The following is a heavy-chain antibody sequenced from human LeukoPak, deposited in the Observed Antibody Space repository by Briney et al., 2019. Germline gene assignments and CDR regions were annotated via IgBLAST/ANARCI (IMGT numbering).Heavy chain of an antibody. CDR2: ISYDGSNK. V-gene: IGHV3-30-3*01. Sequence: PGGSLRLSCAASGFTFSSYAMHWVRQAPGKGLEWVAVISYDGSNKYYADSVKGRFTISRDNSKNTLYLQMNSLRDEDTALYYCARDRDYAFDYWGQGTLVTVSS. CDR3: ARDRDYAFDY. D-gene: IGHD4-17*01. CDR1: GFTFSSYA. J-gene: IGHJ4*02.